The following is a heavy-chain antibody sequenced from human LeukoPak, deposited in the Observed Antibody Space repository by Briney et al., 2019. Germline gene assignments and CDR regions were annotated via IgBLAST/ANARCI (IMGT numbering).Heavy chain of an antibody. J-gene: IGHJ4*02. CDR1: GFTLDNYW. V-gene: IGHV3-74*01. CDR3: ATSGYSYGWYYFDF. Sequence: PGGSLRLSCAPSGFTLDNYWMHWVRQAPGMGLVWVSHINSDGTTTRSADSVKGRFTISRDNAKNTLYLQMNSLRAEDTAVYFCATSGYSYGWYYFDFWGQGTLVTVSS. CDR2: INSDGTTT. D-gene: IGHD5-18*01.